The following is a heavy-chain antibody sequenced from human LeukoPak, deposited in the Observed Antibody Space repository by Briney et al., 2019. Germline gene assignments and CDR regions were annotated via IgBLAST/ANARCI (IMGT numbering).Heavy chain of an antibody. D-gene: IGHD3-9*01. V-gene: IGHV3-7*03. Sequence: GRSLRLSCEASGFTFSSYWMSWVRQAPGKGLEWVANIKTDGSEKYYVDSVKGRFTISRDNAKNSLYLQMNSLRAEDTAVYYCARDYTGYFPWGQGTLVIVSS. CDR3: ARDYTGYFP. CDR2: IKTDGSEK. CDR1: GFTFSSYW. J-gene: IGHJ5*02.